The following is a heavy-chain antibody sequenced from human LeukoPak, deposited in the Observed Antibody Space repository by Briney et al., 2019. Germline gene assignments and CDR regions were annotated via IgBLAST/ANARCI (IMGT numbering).Heavy chain of an antibody. Sequence: GGSLRLSCAASGFTFSDYYMSWIRQAPGKGLEWVSYIRSSSTYTNYADSVKGRFTISRDNAMNSQYLQMNSLRAEDTALYYCARGETVAGTLTSDWGQGTLVTVSS. V-gene: IGHV3-11*05. CDR3: ARGETVAGTLTSD. D-gene: IGHD6-19*01. J-gene: IGHJ4*02. CDR1: GFTFSDYY. CDR2: IRSSSTYT.